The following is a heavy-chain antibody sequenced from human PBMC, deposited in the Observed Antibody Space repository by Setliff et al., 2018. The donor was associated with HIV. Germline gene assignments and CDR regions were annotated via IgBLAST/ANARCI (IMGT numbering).Heavy chain of an antibody. CDR1: RFTFSNYW. J-gene: IGHJ4*02. CDR3: AKNVFSSIWSPLDY. D-gene: IGHD6-13*01. CDR2: ILFDGSYQ. V-gene: IGHV3-30*02. Sequence: GGSLRLSCAASRFTFSNYWMSWVRQAPGKGLEWVSSILFDGSYQFYGDPVKGRFIISRDNSRNTLYLQMTSLRIEDTAVYYCAKNVFSSIWSPLDYWGQGTLVTVSS.